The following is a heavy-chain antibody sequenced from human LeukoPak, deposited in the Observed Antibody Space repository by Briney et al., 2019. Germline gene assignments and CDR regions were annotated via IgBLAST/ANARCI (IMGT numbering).Heavy chain of an antibody. CDR2: ISSSSSYI. CDR1: GFTFSSYS. Sequence: PGGSLRLSCAASGFTFSSYSVNWVRPAPGEGLEWVSSISSSSSYIYYADSVKGRFTISRDNAKNSLYLQMNSLRAEDTAVYYCARGPYYDILTGYYYWGQGTLVTVSS. V-gene: IGHV3-21*01. CDR3: ARGPYYDILTGYYY. J-gene: IGHJ4*02. D-gene: IGHD3-9*01.